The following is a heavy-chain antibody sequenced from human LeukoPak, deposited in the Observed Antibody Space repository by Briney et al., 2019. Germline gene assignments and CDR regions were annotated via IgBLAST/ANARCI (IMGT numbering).Heavy chain of an antibody. J-gene: IGHJ4*02. CDR1: GYTFTGYF. CDR3: ARSSGYYFDY. V-gene: IGHV1-2*06. Sequence: ASVKVSCKASGYTFTGYFIHWVRQAPGQGLEWMGRINPNSGGTNYAQKFQGRVTMTRDTSISTAYMELSRLRSDDTAMYYCARSSGYYFDYWGQGTLVTVSS. CDR2: INPNSGGT. D-gene: IGHD3-22*01.